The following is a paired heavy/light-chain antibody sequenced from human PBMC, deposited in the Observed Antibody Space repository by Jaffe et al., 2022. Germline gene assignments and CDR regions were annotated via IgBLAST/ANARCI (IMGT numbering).Heavy chain of an antibody. CDR2: IFHSGNT. Sequence: QVPLQESGPGLVKPSETLSLTCTISAYSISSGFFWGWIRQPPGKGLEWIGSIFHSGNTYYNPSLQSRVTISSDTSKNQFSLKLISVTAADTAVYYCARDQRQWLSPSQAFDIWGQGTVVTVSS. CDR1: AYSISSGFF. D-gene: IGHD6-19*01. J-gene: IGHJ3*02. V-gene: IGHV4-38-2*02. CDR3: ARDQRQWLSPSQAFDI.
Light chain of an antibody. J-gene: IGLJ1*01. CDR1: SSDVGAYNH. CDR3: SSYVGSDNCV. V-gene: IGLV2-8*01. Sequence: QSALTQPPSASGSPGQSVTISCTGTSSDVGAYNHVSWYQQYPGKAPKLMIYEVNKRPSGVPDRFSGSKSGNTASLTVSGLQAEDDADYYCSSYVGSDNCVFGTGTKVTVL. CDR2: EVN.